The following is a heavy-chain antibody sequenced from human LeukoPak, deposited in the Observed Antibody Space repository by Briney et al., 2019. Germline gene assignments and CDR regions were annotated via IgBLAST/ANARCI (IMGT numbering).Heavy chain of an antibody. CDR2: IYYSGNT. CDR1: GDSISTSNSY. J-gene: IGHJ6*03. CDR3: ARGSYYYYYMDV. Sequence: SETLSLTCTVSGDSISTSNSYWGWIRQPPGKGLEWIGSIYYSGNTYYNASLKSRVTISVDTSKNQFSLKLTSVTAADTAVYYCARGSYYYYYMDVWGKGTTVTVSS. V-gene: IGHV4-39*01.